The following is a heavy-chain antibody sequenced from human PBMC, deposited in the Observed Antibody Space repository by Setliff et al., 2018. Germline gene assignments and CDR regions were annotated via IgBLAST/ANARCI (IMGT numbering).Heavy chain of an antibody. CDR3: ARDLVGYCSGGSCYDWDY. Sequence: SVKVSCTASGYTFTSYGISWVRQAPGQGLEWMGWISAYNGNTNYAQKLQGRVTMTTDTSTSTAYMELRSLRSDDTAVYYCARDLVGYCSGGSCYDWDYWGQGTLVTVSS. J-gene: IGHJ4*02. D-gene: IGHD2-15*01. V-gene: IGHV1-18*01. CDR1: GYTFTSYG. CDR2: ISAYNGNT.